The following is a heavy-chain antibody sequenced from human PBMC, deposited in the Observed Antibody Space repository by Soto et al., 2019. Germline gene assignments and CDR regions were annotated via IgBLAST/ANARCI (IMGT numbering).Heavy chain of an antibody. CDR3: TRVGGSVSGMDV. J-gene: IGHJ6*02. Sequence: PGGSLRLSCAASGFTFSIYWMHWVLQAPGKGPVWVSRIDNAGSSARYADSVKGRFTISRDNAKNTVYLQMNSLRAEDTAVYYCTRVGGSVSGMDVWGQGTTVTVSS. CDR1: GFTFSIYW. D-gene: IGHD1-26*01. CDR2: IDNAGSSA. V-gene: IGHV3-74*01.